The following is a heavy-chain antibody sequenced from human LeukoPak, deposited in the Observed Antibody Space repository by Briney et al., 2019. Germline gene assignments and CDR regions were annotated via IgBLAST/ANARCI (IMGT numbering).Heavy chain of an antibody. CDR1: GFTIGPYA. Sequence: PGGALRLSCAASGFTIGPYAMYWVRQGPGRGLGWVSVIKADGSGTFYADSVRGRFTTSRDNSKNSLYLQMNSLTSEDTALYYCATWAFYHNLDVWGQGTTVIVSS. J-gene: IGHJ6*02. CDR3: ATWAFYHNLDV. D-gene: IGHD2/OR15-2a*01. V-gene: IGHV3-43*02. CDR2: IKADGSGT.